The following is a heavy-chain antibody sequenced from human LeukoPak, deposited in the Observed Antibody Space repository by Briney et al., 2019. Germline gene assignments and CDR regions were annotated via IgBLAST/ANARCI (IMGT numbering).Heavy chain of an antibody. CDR3: ARLSQKAFYYYMDV. CDR2: IYPADSGT. J-gene: IGHJ6*03. Sequence: GESLKISCEGSGYRFTAYWIAWVRQMPGKGLEWMGTIYPADSGTRYGPSFRGQVLISADRSTNTAYLQWSGLQASDTATYFCARLSQKAFYYYMDVWGKGTTVAVSS. V-gene: IGHV5-51*01. CDR1: GYRFTAYW.